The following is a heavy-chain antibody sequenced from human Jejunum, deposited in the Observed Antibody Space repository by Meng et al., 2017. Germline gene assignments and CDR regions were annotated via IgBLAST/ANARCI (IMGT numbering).Heavy chain of an antibody. J-gene: IGHJ4*02. Sequence: SGVASGFTFASSAMHWVRQAPGKGLEWVTVVSSYVNNKYYADSVKGRFTISRDNSKNTLFLEMNSLRPEDTAVYYCAKDGGVGFTDFDYWSQGTLVTVSS. CDR1: GFTFASSA. V-gene: IGHV3-30*01. D-gene: IGHD3-16*01. CDR3: AKDGGVGFTDFDY. CDR2: VSSYVNNK.